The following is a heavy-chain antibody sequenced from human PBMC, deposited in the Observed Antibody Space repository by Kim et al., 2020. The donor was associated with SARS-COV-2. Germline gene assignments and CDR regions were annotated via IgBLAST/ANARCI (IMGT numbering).Heavy chain of an antibody. J-gene: IGHJ4*02. D-gene: IGHD3-9*01. CDR3: ARSYYDILTGYYRGNDY. CDR2: INPSGGST. Sequence: ASVKVSCKASGYTFTSYYMHWVRQAPGQGLEWMGIINPSGGSTSYAQKFQGRVTMTRDTSTSTVYMELSSLRSEDTAVYYCARSYYDILTGYYRGNDYWGQGTLVTVSS. CDR1: GYTFTSYY. V-gene: IGHV1-46*01.